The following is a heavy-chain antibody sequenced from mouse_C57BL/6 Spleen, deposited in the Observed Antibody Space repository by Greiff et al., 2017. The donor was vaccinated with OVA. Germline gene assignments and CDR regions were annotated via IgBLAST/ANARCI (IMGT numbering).Heavy chain of an antibody. J-gene: IGHJ4*01. Sequence: EVKLVESGGGLVKPGGSLKLSCAASGFTFSDYGMHWVRQAPEKGLEWVAYISSGSSTIYSADTVKGRFTISRDNAKNILCRQIASQRSEDTAMYYCARTDSSSYDYYSRDYWGQGTSVTVSS. D-gene: IGHD3-2*02. V-gene: IGHV5-17*01. CDR3: ARTDSSSYDYYSRDY. CDR2: ISSGSSTI. CDR1: GFTFSDYG.